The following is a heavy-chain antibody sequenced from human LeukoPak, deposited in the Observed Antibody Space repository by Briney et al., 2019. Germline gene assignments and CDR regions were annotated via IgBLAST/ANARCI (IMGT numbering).Heavy chain of an antibody. CDR1: GGSISSYY. D-gene: IGHD2-2*01. Sequence: SETLSLTCTVSGGSISSYYWSWIRQPPGKGLEWIGYIYYSGSTNYNPSLKSRVTTSVDTSKNQFSLKLSSVTAADTAVYYCAREGCSSTSCYAGAAFDIWGQGTMVTVSS. CDR3: AREGCSSTSCYAGAAFDI. V-gene: IGHV4-59*01. CDR2: IYYSGST. J-gene: IGHJ3*02.